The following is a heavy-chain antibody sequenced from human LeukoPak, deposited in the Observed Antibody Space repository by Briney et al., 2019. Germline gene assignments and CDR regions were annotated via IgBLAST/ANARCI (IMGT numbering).Heavy chain of an antibody. V-gene: IGHV1-2*02. Sequence: GASVKVSCKASGYTFTGYYMHWVRQAPGQGLEWMGWINPNSGGTNYAQKFQGRVTMTRDTSISTAYMELSRLRSDDTAVYYCARDLPGTWFGLGYWGQGTLVTVSS. J-gene: IGHJ4*02. D-gene: IGHD3-10*01. CDR2: INPNSGGT. CDR1: GYTFTGYY. CDR3: ARDLPGTWFGLGY.